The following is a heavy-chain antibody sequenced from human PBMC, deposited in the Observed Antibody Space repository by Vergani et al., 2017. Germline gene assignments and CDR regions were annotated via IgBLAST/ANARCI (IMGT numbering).Heavy chain of an antibody. CDR3: AKVASLRSYYYYYYMDV. D-gene: IGHD2-21*01. CDR2: ISWNSGRI. CDR1: GFTFDDYA. Sequence: EVQLVESGGGLVQPGRSLRLSCAASGFTFDDYAMHWVRQAPGKGLEWVSGISWNSGRIGYADSVKGRFTISRDNAKNSLYLQMNSLRAEDTALYYCAKVASLRSYYYYYYMDVWGEVTTVTVSS. J-gene: IGHJ6*03. V-gene: IGHV3-9*01.